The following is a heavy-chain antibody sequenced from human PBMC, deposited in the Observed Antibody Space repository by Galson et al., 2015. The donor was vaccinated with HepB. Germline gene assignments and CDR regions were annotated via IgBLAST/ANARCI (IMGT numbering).Heavy chain of an antibody. J-gene: IGHJ4*02. Sequence: SLRLSCAASRFTFSSYGMHWVRQAPGKGLEWVAVISYDGSNKYYADSVKGRFTISRDNSKNTLYLQMNSLRAEDTAVYYCAKDLVVVVPAAKSFGYWGQGTLVTVSS. V-gene: IGHV3-30*18. CDR1: RFTFSSYG. CDR3: AKDLVVVVPAAKSFGY. CDR2: ISYDGSNK. D-gene: IGHD2-2*01.